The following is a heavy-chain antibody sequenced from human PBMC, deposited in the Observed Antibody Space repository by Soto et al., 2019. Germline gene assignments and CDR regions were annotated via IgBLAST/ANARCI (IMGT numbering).Heavy chain of an antibody. D-gene: IGHD7-27*01. CDR3: ARGKWITSDWGPTRENYYEMDV. CDR2: ISGSGGST. J-gene: IGHJ6*02. CDR1: GFTFSSYA. Sequence: PGGSLRLSCAASGFTFSSYAMSWVRQAPGKGLEWVSAISGSGGSTYYADSVKGRFTISRDNSKNTLYLQMNSLRAEDTAVYYCARGKWITSDWGPTRENYYEMDVWGQGTTVTVSS. V-gene: IGHV3-23*01.